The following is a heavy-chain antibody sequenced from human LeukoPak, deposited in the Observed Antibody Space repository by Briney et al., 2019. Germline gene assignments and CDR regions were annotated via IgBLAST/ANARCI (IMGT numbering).Heavy chain of an antibody. CDR3: AKGGRSSGWILYYFDY. D-gene: IGHD6-19*01. Sequence: GGSLRLSCTASGFIFNNYGLVWVRQAPGKGLEWVSAISNDGGGTPYADFVKGRFTISRDNSKNTLFLQMNSLRAEDTAVYYCAKGGRSSGWILYYFDYWGQGTLVTVSS. CDR2: ISNDGGGT. J-gene: IGHJ4*02. CDR1: GFIFNNYG. V-gene: IGHV3-23*01.